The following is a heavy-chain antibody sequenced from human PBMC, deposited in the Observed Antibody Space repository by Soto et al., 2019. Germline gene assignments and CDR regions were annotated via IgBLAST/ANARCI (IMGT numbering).Heavy chain of an antibody. Sequence: GGSLRLSCAASGFTVSSNYMSWVRQAPGKGLEWVSVIYSGGSTYYADSVKGRFTISRHNSKNTLYLQMNSLRAEDTAVYYCARNKVAGPKAYYYYHMDVWGKGTTVTVS. CDR2: IYSGGST. J-gene: IGHJ6*03. D-gene: IGHD6-19*01. V-gene: IGHV3-53*04. CDR1: GFTVSSNY. CDR3: ARNKVAGPKAYYYYHMDV.